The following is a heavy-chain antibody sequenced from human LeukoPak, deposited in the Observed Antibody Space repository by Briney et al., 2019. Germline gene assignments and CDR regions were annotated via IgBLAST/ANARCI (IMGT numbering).Heavy chain of an antibody. D-gene: IGHD3-10*01. Sequence: GGSLRLSCAASGFTFSSYSMNWVRQAPGKGLEWVSYISSSSSTIYYADSVKGRFTISRDNAKNSLYLQMNSLRAEDTAVYYCASKITMVRGVIIGYWGQGTLVTVSS. V-gene: IGHV3-48*04. J-gene: IGHJ4*02. CDR1: GFTFSSYS. CDR2: ISSSSSTI. CDR3: ASKITMVRGVIIGY.